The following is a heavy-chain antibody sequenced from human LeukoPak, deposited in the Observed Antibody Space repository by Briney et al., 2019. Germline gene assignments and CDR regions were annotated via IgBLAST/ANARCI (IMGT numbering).Heavy chain of an antibody. J-gene: IGHJ4*02. V-gene: IGHV3-33*01. D-gene: IGHD6-19*01. CDR3: ATSYSTGWSRGYFDY. CDR2: IWDDGSEK. CDR1: GFNFRTHG. Sequence: GGSLRLSCATSGFNFRTHGMHWVRQAPGKGLERVAVIWDDGSEKYYAGFVEGRFAISRDNSKNTLYLQMNSLRTEDTAVYYCATSYSTGWSRGYFDYWGQGTLVTVSS.